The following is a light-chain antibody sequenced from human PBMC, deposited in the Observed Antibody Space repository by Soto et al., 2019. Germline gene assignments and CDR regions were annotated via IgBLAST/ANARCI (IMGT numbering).Light chain of an antibody. CDR1: NSDIGSYNL. CDR3: CSYAGSSTLA. V-gene: IGLV2-23*02. J-gene: IGLJ2*01. Sequence: QSALTQPASVSGSPGQSITISCTGTNSDIGSYNLVSWYQHHPGKAPKLIIYGVTKQPSGVSNRFSGSKSGNTASLTISGLQAEDEADYYCCSYAGSSTLAFGGGTKADRP. CDR2: GVT.